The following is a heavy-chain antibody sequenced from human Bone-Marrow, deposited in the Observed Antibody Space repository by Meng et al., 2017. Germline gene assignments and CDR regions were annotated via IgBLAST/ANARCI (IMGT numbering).Heavy chain of an antibody. Sequence: QVQLQEGGGGMSEPSETLSLPCAVYGGSFSGYDWSWIRQPPGKGLEWIGEINHSGSTNYNPSLKSRVTISVDTSKNQFSLKLSSVTAADTAVYYCARPDYGDYLYYFDYWGQGALVTVSS. D-gene: IGHD4-17*01. CDR2: INHSGST. V-gene: IGHV4-34*01. J-gene: IGHJ4*02. CDR3: ARPDYGDYLYYFDY. CDR1: GGSFSGYD.